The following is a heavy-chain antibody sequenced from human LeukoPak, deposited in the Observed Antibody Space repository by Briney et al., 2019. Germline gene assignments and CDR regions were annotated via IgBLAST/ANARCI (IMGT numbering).Heavy chain of an antibody. CDR2: ISSSSSTI. CDR3: ARDSTVVKHYFDY. J-gene: IGHJ4*02. V-gene: IGHV3-48*01. CDR1: GFTFSSYS. D-gene: IGHD4-23*01. Sequence: GGSLRLSCAASGFTFSSYSMNWVRQAPGKGLEWVSYISSSSSTIYYADSVKGRFTISRDNAKNSLYLQMNSLRAEDTAVYYCARDSTVVKHYFDYWGQGTLVTVSP.